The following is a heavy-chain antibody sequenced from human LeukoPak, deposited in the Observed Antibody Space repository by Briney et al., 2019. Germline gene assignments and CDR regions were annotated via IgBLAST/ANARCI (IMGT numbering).Heavy chain of an antibody. J-gene: IGHJ3*02. Sequence: RPGGSLRLSCAASGFTFSSHGMHWVRQAPGKGLEWVAVIWYEGSNKFYAASVRGRFTISRDNSKNTLYVQMNSLRAEDTAVYYCARGRGSGWYDAFDIWGQGTMVTVSS. CDR2: IWYEGSNK. CDR1: GFTFSSHG. V-gene: IGHV3-33*01. D-gene: IGHD6-19*01. CDR3: ARGRGSGWYDAFDI.